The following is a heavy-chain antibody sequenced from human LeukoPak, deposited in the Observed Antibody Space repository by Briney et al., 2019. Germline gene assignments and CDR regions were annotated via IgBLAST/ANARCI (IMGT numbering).Heavy chain of an antibody. CDR2: ISYDGSNK. J-gene: IGHJ5*02. CDR3: XXXXXXXXXXXGERWSGVFDP. CDR1: GFTFSSYG. Sequence: QPGGSLRLSCAASGFTFSSYGMHWVRQAPGKGLEWVAVISYDGSNKYYADSMKGRFTISRDNSKNTLYLQMNSLRAEDTAVYYXXXXXXXXXXXXGERWSGVFDPWGQGTLVTVSS. V-gene: IGHV3-30*03. D-gene: IGHD3-10*01.